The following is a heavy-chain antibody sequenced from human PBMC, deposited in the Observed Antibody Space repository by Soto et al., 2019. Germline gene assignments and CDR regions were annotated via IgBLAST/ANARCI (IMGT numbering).Heavy chain of an antibody. V-gene: IGHV4-30-4*01. Sequence: QVQLQESGPGLVKPSETLSLTCTVSGGSISGGIYYWSWVRQSPAKGLEWIGYIFHSGSTFYNPSRGSRVTISVDTSKNQFSLRLSSVSAADTAVYYCAREIIPLTTDWYFDLWGRGTLVTVSS. J-gene: IGHJ2*01. CDR3: AREIIPLTTDWYFDL. D-gene: IGHD4-17*01. CDR1: GGSISGGIYY. CDR2: IFHSGST.